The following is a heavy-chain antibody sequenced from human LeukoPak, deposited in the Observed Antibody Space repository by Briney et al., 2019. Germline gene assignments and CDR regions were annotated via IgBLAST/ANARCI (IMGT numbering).Heavy chain of an antibody. V-gene: IGHV4-4*07. CDR3: ARENSGDAFDM. Sequence: PSETLSLTCSVSGGSISSYYWSWIRQPAGKGLEWIGRIYSTGSTNYNPSLKSRVTMSVDTSKDQFSLKLSSVTAADTAVYYCARENSGDAFDMWGQGTMVTVSS. D-gene: IGHD1-26*01. CDR1: GGSISSYY. J-gene: IGHJ3*02. CDR2: IYSTGST.